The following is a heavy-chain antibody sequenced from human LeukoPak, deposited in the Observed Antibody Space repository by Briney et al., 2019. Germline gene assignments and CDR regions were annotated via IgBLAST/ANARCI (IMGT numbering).Heavy chain of an antibody. Sequence: GGSLRLSCAASEFTFSSYAMSWVRQAPGKGLEWVSAISGSGGRTYYAESVKGRFTISRDNNENTLYLQMNSLRTEDTAVYYCAKAAQVAGRPNLGGHFDYWGQGTLVTVSS. CDR3: AKAAQVAGRPNLGGHFDY. CDR2: ISGSGGRT. V-gene: IGHV3-23*01. J-gene: IGHJ4*02. D-gene: IGHD6-6*01. CDR1: EFTFSSYA.